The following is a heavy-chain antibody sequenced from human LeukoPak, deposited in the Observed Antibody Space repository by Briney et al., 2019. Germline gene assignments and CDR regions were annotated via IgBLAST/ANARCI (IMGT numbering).Heavy chain of an antibody. Sequence: GGSLRLSCAASGFTFSSYAMHWVRQAPGKGLEWMAVISYDGSNKYYADFVKGRFTISRDNSKNSLYLQMNSLRAEDTAVYYCARDLGETGMDYWGQGTLVTVSS. CDR1: GFTFSSYA. J-gene: IGHJ4*02. D-gene: IGHD3-10*01. CDR3: ARDLGETGMDY. V-gene: IGHV3-30*04. CDR2: ISYDGSNK.